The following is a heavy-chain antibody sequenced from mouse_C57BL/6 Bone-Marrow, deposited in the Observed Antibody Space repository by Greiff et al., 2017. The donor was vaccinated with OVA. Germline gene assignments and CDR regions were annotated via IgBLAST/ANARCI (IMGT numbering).Heavy chain of an antibody. V-gene: IGHV14-4*01. J-gene: IGHJ4*01. Sequence: EVQLQQSGAELVRPGASVKLSCTASGFNIKDDYMHWVKQRPEQGLEWIGWIDPENGDTEYASKFQGKATITADTSSNTAYLQLSSLTSEDSAVYYCAYYYYGSSPRGDYWGQGTSVTVSS. CDR3: AYYYYGSSPRGDY. CDR1: GFNIKDDY. CDR2: IDPENGDT. D-gene: IGHD1-1*01.